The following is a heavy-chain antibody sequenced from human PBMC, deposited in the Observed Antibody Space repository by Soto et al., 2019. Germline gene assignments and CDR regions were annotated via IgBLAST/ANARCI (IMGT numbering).Heavy chain of an antibody. Sequence: GGSLRLSCAASGFTFSGSAMHWVRQASGKGLEWVGRIRSKANSYATAYAASVKGRFTISRDDSKNTAYLQMNSLKTEDTAVYYCTRLSPSSNYDFWSGYFYDAFDIWGQGTMVTVSS. CDR2: IRSKANSYAT. V-gene: IGHV3-73*01. J-gene: IGHJ3*02. CDR3: TRLSPSSNYDFWSGYFYDAFDI. CDR1: GFTFSGSA. D-gene: IGHD3-3*01.